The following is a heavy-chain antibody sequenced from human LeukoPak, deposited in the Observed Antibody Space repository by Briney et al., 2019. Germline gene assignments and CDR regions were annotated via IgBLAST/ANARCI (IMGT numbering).Heavy chain of an antibody. CDR1: GFTFSSYS. Sequence: GGSLRPSCAASGFTFSSYSMNGVRQAAGKGLEWVSSISSSSNYISYADSVKGRFTISRDNAKDSLYLQMDSLRAEDTAVYYCARDHRTESDGYYFVNELWYFDLWGRGTLVTVSS. V-gene: IGHV3-21*01. J-gene: IGHJ2*01. D-gene: IGHD3-22*01. CDR3: ARDHRTESDGYYFVNELWYFDL. CDR2: ISSSSNYI.